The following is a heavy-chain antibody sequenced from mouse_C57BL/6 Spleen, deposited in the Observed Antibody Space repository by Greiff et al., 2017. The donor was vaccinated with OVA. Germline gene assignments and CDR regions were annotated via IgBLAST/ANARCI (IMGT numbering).Heavy chain of an antibody. Sequence: VQLQQSGPELVKPGASVKISCKASGYTFTDYYMNWVKQSHGKSLEWIGDINPNNGGTSYNQKFKGKATLTVDKSSSTAYMELRSLTSEDSAVYYCARNYCGNYYYFDYWGQGTTLTVSS. D-gene: IGHD2-1*01. V-gene: IGHV1-26*01. CDR1: GYTFTDYY. CDR2: INPNNGGT. CDR3: ARNYCGNYYYFDY. J-gene: IGHJ2*01.